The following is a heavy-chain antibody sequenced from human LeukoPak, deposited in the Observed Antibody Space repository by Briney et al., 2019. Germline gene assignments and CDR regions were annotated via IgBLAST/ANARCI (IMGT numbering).Heavy chain of an antibody. D-gene: IGHD2-2*01. CDR1: GFTFNNYA. Sequence: GGSLRLSCAASGFTFNNYAMNWVRQAPGKGLEWVSAISGSGGSTYYADSVKGRFTISRDNSKNTLYLQMNSLRAKDTAVYYCAKGLPPRRNSCYSPSSYYYDADVWGKGTTVTVSS. CDR2: ISGSGGST. J-gene: IGHJ6*03. CDR3: AKGLPPRRNSCYSPSSYYYDADV. V-gene: IGHV3-23*01.